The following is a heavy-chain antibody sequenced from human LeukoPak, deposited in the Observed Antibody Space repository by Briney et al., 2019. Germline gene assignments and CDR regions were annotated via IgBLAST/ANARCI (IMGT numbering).Heavy chain of an antibody. CDR1: GGLFSGYY. CDR2: INQSGST. V-gene: IGHV4-34*01. J-gene: IGHJ3*02. Sequence: SDTLSLTCAVYGGLFSGYYWSWIREPPGKGLEWIGEINQSGSTNYNPSLKSRVTISVDTTKNQFSLKLSSVTAADTAVYYCASFSPTVDNAFDIWGQGTMVTVSS. CDR3: ASFSPTVDNAFDI. D-gene: IGHD4-17*01.